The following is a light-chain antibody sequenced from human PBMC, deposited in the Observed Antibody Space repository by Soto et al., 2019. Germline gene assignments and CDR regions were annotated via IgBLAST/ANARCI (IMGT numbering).Light chain of an antibody. V-gene: IGKV1-39*01. Sequence: DIQMTQSPPSLSASAGDRVTITCRASQSIGTYLIWYQQKPGKAPKPLIHTATRLQSGVPSRFSGSGSGTDFTLTISNLQPEDFATYYCQQSYSTPLTFGGGTKVEIK. J-gene: IGKJ4*01. CDR2: TAT. CDR1: QSIGTY. CDR3: QQSYSTPLT.